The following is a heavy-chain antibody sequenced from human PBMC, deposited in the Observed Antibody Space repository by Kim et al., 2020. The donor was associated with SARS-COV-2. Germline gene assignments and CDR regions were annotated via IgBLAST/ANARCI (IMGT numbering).Heavy chain of an antibody. V-gene: IGHV4-39*01. J-gene: IGHJ6*02. CDR2: IYSSGST. Sequence: SETLSLTCTVSGGSISSSSYFWGWIRQPPGKGLEWIGSIYSSGSTYYNPSLKSRVTISVDMSKNQFSLKLSSVTVADTAVYYCARPDGAAAGDYHYGMDVWGQGTTVTVSS. CDR1: GGSISSSSYF. D-gene: IGHD6-13*01. CDR3: ARPDGAAAGDYHYGMDV.